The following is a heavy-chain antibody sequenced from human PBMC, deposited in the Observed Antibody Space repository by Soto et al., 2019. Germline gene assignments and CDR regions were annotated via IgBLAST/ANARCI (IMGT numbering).Heavy chain of an antibody. CDR1: GFTFTSSA. J-gene: IGHJ6*02. Sequence: SVKVSFKASGFTFTSSAVQWVRQARGQRLEWIGWIVVGSGNTNYAQKFQERVTITRDMSTSTAYMELSSLRSEDTAVYYCAGTDFWSGYYSREGYYYGMDVWGQGTTVTVSS. CDR3: AGTDFWSGYYSREGYYYGMDV. D-gene: IGHD3-3*01. V-gene: IGHV1-58*01. CDR2: IVVGSGNT.